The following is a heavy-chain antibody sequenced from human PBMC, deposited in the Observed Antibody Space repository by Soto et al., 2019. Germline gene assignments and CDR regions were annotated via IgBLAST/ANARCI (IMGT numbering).Heavy chain of an antibody. CDR3: ARDRFRGPRDY. D-gene: IGHD3-16*01. CDR1: GYTFTSYG. Sequence: GASEKVSCKASGYTFTSYGISWVRQAPGQGLEWMGWISAYNGNTNYAQKLQGRVTMTTDTSTSTAYMELRSLRADDTAVYYCARDRFRGPRDYWGQGTLVTVSS. J-gene: IGHJ4*02. V-gene: IGHV1-18*01. CDR2: ISAYNGNT.